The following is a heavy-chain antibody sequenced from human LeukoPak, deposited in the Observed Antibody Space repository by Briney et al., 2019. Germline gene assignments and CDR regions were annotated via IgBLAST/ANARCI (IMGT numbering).Heavy chain of an antibody. CDR2: IYFSET. V-gene: IGHV4-39*01. J-gene: IGHJ3*02. CDR3: ASPSKLVISRGGFDI. D-gene: IGHD3-22*01. CDR1: GGSSSETTYY. Sequence: PSETLSLTCTVSGGSSSETTYYWTWIRQPPGKGLEWIASIYFSETKYNPSLKSRVTISGDTSKNQSSLKLSSVTAADTAVYYCASPSKLVISRGGFDIWGQGTVVTVSA.